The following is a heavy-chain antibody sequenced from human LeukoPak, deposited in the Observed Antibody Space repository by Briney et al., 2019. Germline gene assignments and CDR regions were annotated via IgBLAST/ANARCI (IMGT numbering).Heavy chain of an antibody. V-gene: IGHV1-18*01. CDR2: ISTYNGNT. Sequence: ASVKVSCKASGYTFTNYGISWVRQAPGQGLEWMGWISTYNGNTDYAQKFQGRVTMTTDTSTSTAHMEMRSLRSEDTAAYYCARGYTTGRTTIGYWGQGTLVTVSS. D-gene: IGHD5-12*01. J-gene: IGHJ4*02. CDR1: GYTFTNYG. CDR3: ARGYTTGRTTIGY.